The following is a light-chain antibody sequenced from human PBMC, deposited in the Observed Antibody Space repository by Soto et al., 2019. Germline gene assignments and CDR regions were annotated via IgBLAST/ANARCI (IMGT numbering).Light chain of an antibody. CDR1: SGHSSYA. V-gene: IGLV4-69*01. CDR3: QTWGTDIHVV. Sequence: VLTQSPSASASLGASVKLSCTLSSGHSSYAIAWHQQQPEKGPRYLMKVNSDGSHIKGDGIPDRFSGSSSGAERYLTISSLQSEDEADYYCQTWGTDIHVVFGGGTKLTVL. CDR2: VNSDGSH. J-gene: IGLJ2*01.